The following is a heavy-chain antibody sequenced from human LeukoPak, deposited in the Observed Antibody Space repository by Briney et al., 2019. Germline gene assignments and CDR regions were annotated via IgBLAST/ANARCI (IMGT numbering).Heavy chain of an antibody. D-gene: IGHD2-15*01. V-gene: IGHV4-39*01. J-gene: IGHJ6*02. CDR1: GGSISSSSYY. CDR3: ARLRGYCSGGSCYSVATYYYYGMDV. CDR2: IYYSGST. Sequence: SETLSLTCTVSGGSISSSSYYWGWIRQPPGKGLEWIGSIYYSGSTYYNPSLKSRVTISVDTSKNQFSLKLSSVTAADTAVYYCARLRGYCSGGSCYSVATYYYYGMDVWGQGTTVTVSS.